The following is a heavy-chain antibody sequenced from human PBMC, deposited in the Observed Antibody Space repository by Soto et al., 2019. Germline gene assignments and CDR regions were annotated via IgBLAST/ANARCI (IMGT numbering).Heavy chain of an antibody. V-gene: IGHV3-23*01. CDR2: ISGSGGST. D-gene: IGHD3-9*01. CDR1: GCTFSSYA. CDR3: AKDVLRYFDWSFDY. J-gene: IGHJ4*02. Sequence: GGSLRLSCAASGCTFSSYAMRWVRHAPGKGLEWVSAISGSGGSTYYADSVKGRFTISRDNSKNTLYLQMNSLRAEDTAVYYCAKDVLRYFDWSFDYWGQGTLVTVSS.